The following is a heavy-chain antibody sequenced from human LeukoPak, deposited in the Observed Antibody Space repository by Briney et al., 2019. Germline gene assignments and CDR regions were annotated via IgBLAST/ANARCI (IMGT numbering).Heavy chain of an antibody. V-gene: IGHV3-48*03. CDR2: ISSSGSTI. J-gene: IGHJ4*02. CDR1: GFTFSSYE. Sequence: PGGSLRLSCAASGFTFSSYEMNWVRQAPGKGLEWVSYISSSGSTIYYADSVKGRFTISRDNAKNSLYLQMNNLRAEDTAVYFCAKRGVVIRGILVIGYHQEAYHYDFWGQGVLVTVPS. CDR3: AKRGVVIRGILVIGYHQEAYHYDF. D-gene: IGHD3-10*01.